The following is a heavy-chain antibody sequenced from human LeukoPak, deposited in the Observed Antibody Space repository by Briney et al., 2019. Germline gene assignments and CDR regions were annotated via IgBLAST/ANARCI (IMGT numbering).Heavy chain of an antibody. CDR1: SGSFSGVY. V-gene: IGHV4-34*01. CDR2: INHSGST. Sequence: PSQTLSPTCAVYSGSFSGVYCRWVPPPPGKGLEWIGEINHSGSTNYNPSLKSRVTISVDTSKNQFSLKLSSVTAADTAVYYCARWEGGSYYDFDYWGQGTLVTVSS. D-gene: IGHD1-26*01. CDR3: ARWEGGSYYDFDY. J-gene: IGHJ4*02.